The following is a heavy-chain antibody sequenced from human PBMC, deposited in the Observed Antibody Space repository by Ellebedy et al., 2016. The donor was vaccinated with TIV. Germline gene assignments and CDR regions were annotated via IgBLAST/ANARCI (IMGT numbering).Heavy chain of an antibody. CDR1: GGTFSSYA. V-gene: IGHV1-69*04. Sequence: AASVKVSCKASGGTFSSYAISWVRQPPGQGLEWMGRIIPILGIANYAQKFQGRVTITADKSTSTAYMELSSLRSEDTAVYYCARTRDDFWSGYYYYGMDVWGQGTTVTVSS. CDR3: ARTRDDFWSGYYYYGMDV. D-gene: IGHD3-3*01. CDR2: IIPILGIA. J-gene: IGHJ6*02.